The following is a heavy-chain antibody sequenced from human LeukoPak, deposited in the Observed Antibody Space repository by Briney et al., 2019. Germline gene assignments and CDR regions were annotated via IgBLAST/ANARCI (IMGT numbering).Heavy chain of an antibody. CDR3: ARRFNKGSSHQERSYSFDY. V-gene: IGHV4-34*01. CDR2: INHSGST. D-gene: IGHD6-6*01. Sequence: SETLSLTCAVYGGSFSGYYWSWIRQPPGKGLEWVGEINHSGSTNYNASLKSRVTISVDTSKSQFPLQLSSVTAADTAVYYCARRFNKGSSHQERSYSFDYWGQGPLVTVSS. CDR1: GGSFSGYY. J-gene: IGHJ4*02.